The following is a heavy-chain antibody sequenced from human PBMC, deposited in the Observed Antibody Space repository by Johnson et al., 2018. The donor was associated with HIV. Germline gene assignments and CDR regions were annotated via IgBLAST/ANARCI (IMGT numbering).Heavy chain of an antibody. CDR3: AKDLTMYSSSSAAFDI. D-gene: IGHD6-6*01. Sequence: QMQLVESGGGVVQPGRSLRLSCAASGFTFSSYGMHWVRQAPGRGLEWVAFIRYDGSDKYYADSVKGRFTISRDNSKNTLYLQMNSLRAEDTAIYYCAKDLTMYSSSSAAFDIWGQGTMVTVSS. CDR1: GFTFSSYG. CDR2: IRYDGSDK. J-gene: IGHJ3*02. V-gene: IGHV3-30*02.